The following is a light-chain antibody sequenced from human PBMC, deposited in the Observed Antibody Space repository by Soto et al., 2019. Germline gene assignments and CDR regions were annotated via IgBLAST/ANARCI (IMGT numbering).Light chain of an antibody. CDR3: SSYTISSTLGV. CDR2: DVN. J-gene: IGLJ2*01. V-gene: IGLV2-14*01. Sequence: QSALTQPASVSGSPGQSITISCTGSISDVGGYNYVSWYQQHPGKAPKLMIYDVNNRPSGVSNRFSASKSGNTASLTISGRQAEDEADYYCSSYTISSTLGVFGGGTKVTVL. CDR1: ISDVGGYNY.